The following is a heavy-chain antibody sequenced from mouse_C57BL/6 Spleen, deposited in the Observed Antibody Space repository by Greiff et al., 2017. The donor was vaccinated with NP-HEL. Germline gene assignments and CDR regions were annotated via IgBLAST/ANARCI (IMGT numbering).Heavy chain of an antibody. CDR3: TTDSSGYAFAY. CDR2: IDPEDGDT. CDR1: GFSIKDYY. Sequence: EVQLQQSGAELVRPGASVKLSCTASGFSIKDYYMHWVKQRPEQGLEWIGRIDPEDGDTEYAPKFQGKATMTADTSSNTAYLQLSSLTSEDTAVYYCTTDSSGYAFAYWGQGTLVTVSA. J-gene: IGHJ3*01. D-gene: IGHD3-2*02. V-gene: IGHV14-1*01.